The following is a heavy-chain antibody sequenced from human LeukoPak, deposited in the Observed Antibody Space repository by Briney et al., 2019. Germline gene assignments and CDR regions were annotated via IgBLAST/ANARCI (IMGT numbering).Heavy chain of an antibody. CDR2: FDPEDGET. CDR1: GYTLTELS. Sequence: ASVTVSCKVSGYTLTELSMHWVRQAPGKGLEWMGGFDPEDGETIYAQKFQGRVTMTEDTSTDTAYMELSSLRSEDTAVYYCATRDSSSWYLDYYYMDVWGKGTTVTVSS. CDR3: ATRDSSSWYLDYYYMDV. V-gene: IGHV1-24*01. D-gene: IGHD6-13*01. J-gene: IGHJ6*03.